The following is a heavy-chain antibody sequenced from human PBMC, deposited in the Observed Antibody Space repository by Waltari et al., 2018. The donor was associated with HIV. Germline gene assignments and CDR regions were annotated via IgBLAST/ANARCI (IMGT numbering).Heavy chain of an antibody. J-gene: IGHJ4*02. Sequence: QVQLVESGGGVVQPGRSLRLSCAASRFTFSSYAMHWVHQAPGKGLGWVAFISYYGDNKYYADSVKGRFTISRDNSKNTLYLQMNSLRAEDTAVYYCAKGASGWSPGYWGQGTLVTVSS. CDR3: AKGASGWSPGY. D-gene: IGHD6-19*01. CDR2: ISYYGDNK. CDR1: RFTFSSYA. V-gene: IGHV3-30*18.